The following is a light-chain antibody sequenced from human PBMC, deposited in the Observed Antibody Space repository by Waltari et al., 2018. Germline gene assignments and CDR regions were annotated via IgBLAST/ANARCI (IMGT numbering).Light chain of an antibody. CDR1: QSVGTS. CDR2: GAS. Sequence: EVVLTQSSGTLSLSPGARATIACRASQSVGTSLAWYQQKPGQAPRLLIFGASRRATGIPDRFSGSGSGTDFSLTISRLEPEDFAVYYCQHYVRLPATFGQGTKVEI. CDR3: QHYVRLPAT. J-gene: IGKJ1*01. V-gene: IGKV3-20*01.